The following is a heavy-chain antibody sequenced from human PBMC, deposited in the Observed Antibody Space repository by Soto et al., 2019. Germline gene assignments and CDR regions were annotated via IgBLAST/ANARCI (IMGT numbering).Heavy chain of an antibody. Sequence: QVQLVESGGGLVKPGGSLRLSCAASGFTFSDYYMSWIRQAPGKGLEWVSYISSSGSTIYYADSVKGRFTISRDNAKNSLYLQMNSMRAEDTAVYYCARDRVREYCSGGSCSNWYFDLWGRGTLVTVSS. CDR2: ISSSGSTI. D-gene: IGHD2-15*01. J-gene: IGHJ2*01. CDR3: ARDRVREYCSGGSCSNWYFDL. CDR1: GFTFSDYY. V-gene: IGHV3-11*01.